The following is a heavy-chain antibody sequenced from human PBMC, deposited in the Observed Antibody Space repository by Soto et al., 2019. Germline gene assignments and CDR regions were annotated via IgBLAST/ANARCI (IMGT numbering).Heavy chain of an antibody. J-gene: IGHJ6*02. V-gene: IGHV3-30-3*01. CDR3: ARDWGQYSYARDYGMDV. Sequence: GGSQRLSCAASGFTFSSYAMHWVRQAPGKGLEWVAVISYDGSNKYYADSVKGRFTISRDNSKNTLYLQMNSLRAEDTAVYYCARDWGQYSYARDYGMDVWGQGTTVTVSS. CDR2: ISYDGSNK. D-gene: IGHD5-18*01. CDR1: GFTFSSYA.